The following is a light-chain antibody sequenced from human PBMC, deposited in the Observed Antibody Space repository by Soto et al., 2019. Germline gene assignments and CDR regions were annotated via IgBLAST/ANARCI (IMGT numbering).Light chain of an antibody. CDR2: GDN. V-gene: IGLV1-40*01. Sequence: QSVLTQPPSVSGAPGQRVTIPCTGSSSNIGSFYDVHWYQQLPGTVPKLLIYGDNNRPSGVPDRFSGSKSGTAASLAITGLQAEDEADYYCSSYTSSSIDYVFGTGTKVTVL. J-gene: IGLJ1*01. CDR3: SSYTSSSIDYV. CDR1: SSNIGSFYD.